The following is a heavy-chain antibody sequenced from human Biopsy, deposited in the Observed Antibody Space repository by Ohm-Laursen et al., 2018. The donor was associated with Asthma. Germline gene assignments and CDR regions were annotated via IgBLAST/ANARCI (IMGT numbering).Heavy chain of an antibody. CDR1: GFAVSRDH. D-gene: IGHD3-22*01. CDR2: IYSGGTS. J-gene: IGHJ4*02. CDR3: ARGDSSNWSHYYFDY. V-gene: IGHV3-53*01. Sequence: SLRLSCPASGFAVSRDHMFWVRQAPGKGLEWVSVIYSGGTSHTADSVRGRFTISRDYSKNTLYLQMHSLRAEDTAVYYCARGDSSNWSHYYFDYWGRGTLVTVSS.